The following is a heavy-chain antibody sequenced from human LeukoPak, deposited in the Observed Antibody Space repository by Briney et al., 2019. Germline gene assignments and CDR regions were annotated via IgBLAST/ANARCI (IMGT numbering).Heavy chain of an antibody. CDR2: ISGSGGST. V-gene: IGHV3-23*01. CDR3: AKGPDYDFWSGYNDY. CDR1: GFTFSSYA. Sequence: QTGGSLRLSCAASGFTFSSYAMSWVRQAPGKGLEWVSAISGSGGSTYYADSVKGRFTISRDNSKNTLYLQMNSLRAEDTAVYYCAKGPDYDFWSGYNDYWGQGTLVTVSS. J-gene: IGHJ4*02. D-gene: IGHD3-3*01.